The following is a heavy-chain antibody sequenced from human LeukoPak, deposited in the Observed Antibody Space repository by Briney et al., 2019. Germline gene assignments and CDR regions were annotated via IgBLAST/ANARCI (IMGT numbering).Heavy chain of an antibody. CDR1: GGTFSINA. CDR2: IIPMSETP. V-gene: IGHV1-69*05. D-gene: IGHD6-13*01. Sequence: ASVKVSCKASGGTFSINAITWVRQAPGQGLEWMGGIIPMSETPKYTQKFQGRVTITTDESTNTAYMELSSLRSEDTAVYYCARGHQQLSPDFDYWGQGTLVTVSS. J-gene: IGHJ4*02. CDR3: ARGHQQLSPDFDY.